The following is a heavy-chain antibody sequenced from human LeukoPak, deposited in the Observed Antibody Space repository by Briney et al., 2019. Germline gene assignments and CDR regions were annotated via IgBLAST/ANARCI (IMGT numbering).Heavy chain of an antibody. V-gene: IGHV1-18*01. J-gene: IGHJ4*02. CDR1: GYTFTSYG. CDR2: ISGYNGNT. Sequence: GASVKVSCKASGYTFTSYGISWVRQAPGQGLEWMGWISGYNGNTKHAQKVQGRVTMTTDTSTTTAYMELRSLRSDDTAVYYCARGLPSRRNYDSSGYYSYYFDYWGQGTLVTVSS. D-gene: IGHD3-22*01. CDR3: ARGLPSRRNYDSSGYYSYYFDY.